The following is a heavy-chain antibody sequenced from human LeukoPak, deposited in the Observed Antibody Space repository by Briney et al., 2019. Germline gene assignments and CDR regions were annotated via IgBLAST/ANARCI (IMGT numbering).Heavy chain of an antibody. J-gene: IGHJ4*02. CDR2: INSAGDNI. CDR3: ATSRVFDY. CDR1: GFTFSDYF. Sequence: GGSLRLSCVASGFTFSDYFMSWIRQAPGKGLEWLSFINSAGDNIYYADSVKGRFTISRDNAKKTLYLEMNSLRMENTAIYYCATSRVFDYWGQGTLVTVSS. V-gene: IGHV3-11*04.